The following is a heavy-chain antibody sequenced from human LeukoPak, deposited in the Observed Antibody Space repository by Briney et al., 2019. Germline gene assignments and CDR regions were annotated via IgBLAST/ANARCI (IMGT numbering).Heavy chain of an antibody. CDR1: GFTVSTNY. J-gene: IGHJ4*02. CDR3: AKGGVFYGSGSYYGDY. D-gene: IGHD3-10*01. Sequence: GGSLRLSCVVSGFTVSTNYMSWVRQAPGKGLEWVSAISGSGGSTYYADSVKGRFTISRDNSKNTLYLQMNSLRAEDTAAYYCAKGGVFYGSGSYYGDYWGQGTLVTVSS. V-gene: IGHV3-23*01. CDR2: ISGSGGST.